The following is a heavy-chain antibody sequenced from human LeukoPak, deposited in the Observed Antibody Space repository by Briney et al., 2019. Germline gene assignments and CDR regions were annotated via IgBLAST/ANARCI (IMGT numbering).Heavy chain of an antibody. CDR2: ISSRSSYI. J-gene: IGHJ4*02. CDR3: ASGVNYFDY. V-gene: IGHV3-21*01. D-gene: IGHD3-3*01. CDR1: GFTFSSYN. Sequence: GGSLRLSCAASGFTFSSYNMKWVRQAPGKGLEWVSSISSRSSYIFYADSVKGRFTISRDNAKKSLYLQMNSLRAEDMAVYYCASGVNYFDYWGQGTLVTVSS.